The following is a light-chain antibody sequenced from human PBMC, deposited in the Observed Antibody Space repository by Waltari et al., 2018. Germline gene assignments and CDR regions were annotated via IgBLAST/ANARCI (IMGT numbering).Light chain of an antibody. V-gene: IGLV2-8*01. J-gene: IGLJ2*01. Sequence: QSALTQPPSASGSPGQTVIISCTGTSSDIGAYKYVSWYQQIPGRAPALIIYEVDRRPPGFPVRFSGSKSGNTSSLTVAELQTEDEGDYYCSSYAGSNKLIFGGVTKLTVL. CDR2: EVD. CDR1: SSDIGAYKY. CDR3: SSYAGSNKLI.